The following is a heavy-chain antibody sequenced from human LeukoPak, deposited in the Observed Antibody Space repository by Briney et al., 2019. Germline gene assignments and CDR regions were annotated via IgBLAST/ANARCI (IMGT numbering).Heavy chain of an antibody. V-gene: IGHV4-30-2*01. CDR1: GGSIISGGYY. J-gene: IGHJ4*02. Sequence: PSQTLSLTCTVPGGSIISGGYYWDWIRQPAGKGLEWIGYMSHSGSADYNPSLKSRVTISVDRSRNQFSLKLSSVTAADSAMYYCARRYCSSTNCSPFDYWGQGTLVTVSS. D-gene: IGHD2-2*01. CDR2: MSHSGSA. CDR3: ARRYCSSTNCSPFDY.